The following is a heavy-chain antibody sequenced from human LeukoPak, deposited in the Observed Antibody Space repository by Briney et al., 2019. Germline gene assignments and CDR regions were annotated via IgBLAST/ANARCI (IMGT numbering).Heavy chain of an antibody. Sequence: ASVKVSCKASGYTFTGYYMHWVRQAPGQGLEWMGWINPNSGGTNYAQKFQGRVTMTRDTSISTAYMELSRLRSDDTAVYYCARMVYSSGREYYFDYWGQGTLVTVSS. CDR3: ARMVYSSGREYYFDY. CDR1: GYTFTGYY. J-gene: IGHJ4*02. V-gene: IGHV1-2*02. D-gene: IGHD3-22*01. CDR2: INPNSGGT.